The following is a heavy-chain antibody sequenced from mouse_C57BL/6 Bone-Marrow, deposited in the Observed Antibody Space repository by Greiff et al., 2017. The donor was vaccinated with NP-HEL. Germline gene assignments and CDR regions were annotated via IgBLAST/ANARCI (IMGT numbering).Heavy chain of an antibody. CDR1: GYTFTSYW. J-gene: IGHJ4*01. Sequence: QVQLQQPGAELVKPGASVKVSCKASGYTFTSYWMPWVQQRPGQGLAWIGRIHHSDSDTNYHQKFKGKDTVTVDKSASTAYRQLSSLTSDDSSVYYCAIRYGGDWGQGTSVTVSS. V-gene: IGHV1-74*01. CDR2: IHHSDSDT. D-gene: IGHD1-1*02. CDR3: AIRYGGD.